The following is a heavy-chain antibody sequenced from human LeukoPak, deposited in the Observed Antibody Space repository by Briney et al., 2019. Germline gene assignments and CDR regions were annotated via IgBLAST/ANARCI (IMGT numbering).Heavy chain of an antibody. J-gene: IGHJ4*02. CDR2: IYYSGST. CDR1: GGSISSSSYY. CDR3: ARVDSYGYLDY. Sequence: PSETLSLTCTVSGGSISSSSYYWGWIRQPPGKGLEWIGSIYYSGSTYYNPSLKSRVTVSVDTSKNQFSLKLSSVTAADTAVYYCARVDSYGYLDYWGQGTLATVSS. D-gene: IGHD5-18*01. V-gene: IGHV4-39*07.